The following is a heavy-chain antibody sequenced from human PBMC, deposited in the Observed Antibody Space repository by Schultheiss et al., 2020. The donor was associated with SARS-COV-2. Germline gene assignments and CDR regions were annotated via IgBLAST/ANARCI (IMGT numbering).Heavy chain of an antibody. J-gene: IGHJ5*02. V-gene: IGHV4-31*03. CDR3: ASSQDVHGDYLNWFDP. CDR2: IYYSGST. CDR1: GGSISSGGYY. Sequence: SETLSLTCTVSGGSISSGGYYWSWIRQHPGKGLEWIGYIYYSGSTYYNPSLKSRVTISVDTSKNQFSLKLSSVTAADTAVYYCASSQDVHGDYLNWFDPWGQGTLVTVPS. D-gene: IGHD4-17*01.